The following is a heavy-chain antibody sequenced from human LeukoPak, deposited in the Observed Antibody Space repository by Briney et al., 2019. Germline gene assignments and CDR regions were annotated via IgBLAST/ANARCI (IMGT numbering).Heavy chain of an antibody. CDR3: ARVSRRMQLAIFDY. CDR2: INPNSGGT. CDR1: GYTFTGYY. V-gene: IGHV1-2*02. D-gene: IGHD6-6*01. Sequence: GASVKVSCKASGYTFTGYYMHWARQAPGQGLEWMGWINPNSGGTNYAQKFQGRVTMTRDTSISTAYMELSRLRSDDTAVYYCARVSRRMQLAIFDYWGQGTLVTVSS. J-gene: IGHJ4*02.